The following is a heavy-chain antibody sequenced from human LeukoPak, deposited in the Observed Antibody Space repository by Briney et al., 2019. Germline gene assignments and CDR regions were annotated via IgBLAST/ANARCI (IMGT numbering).Heavy chain of an antibody. J-gene: IGHJ4*02. CDR1: GFTFSSYA. Sequence: PGRSLRLSCAASGFTFSSYAMHWVRQAPGKGLEWVAVISYDGSNKYYADSVKGRWTISRDNSRNILYLEMNSLRPEDTAIYYCAKPRTTGLGWAQFDYWGQGSLVTVSS. CDR2: ISYDGSNK. CDR3: AKPRTTGLGWAQFDY. D-gene: IGHD2-8*02. V-gene: IGHV3-30-3*02.